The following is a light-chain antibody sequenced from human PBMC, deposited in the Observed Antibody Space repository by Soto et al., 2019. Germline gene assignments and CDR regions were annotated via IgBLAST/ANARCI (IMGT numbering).Light chain of an antibody. J-gene: IGKJ1*01. V-gene: IGKV4-1*01. CDR2: WAS. CDR1: QSVLYSSNNKNY. Sequence: DIVMTQSPDSLAVSLGERTTINCKSSQSVLYSSNNKNYLAWYQHKPGQPPKLLIYWASTREDGVPDRFTGSGSATDFTLSISSLQAEDVAVYYCQQYCGSPRTFGQGTKVEIK. CDR3: QQYCGSPRT.